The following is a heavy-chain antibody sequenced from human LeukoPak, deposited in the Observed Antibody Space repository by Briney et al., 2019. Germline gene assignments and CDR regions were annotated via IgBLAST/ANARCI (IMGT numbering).Heavy chain of an antibody. V-gene: IGHV3-7*01. J-gene: IGHJ3*02. Sequence: PGGSLRLSCAASGFTFRSYWMTWVRQYPGKGLEWVADIKQDGSETYYADSVKGRFTISRDNAKRSLYLQMNSLRAEDMAVYYCARDGELGSPADAFDIWGQGTMVTVSS. D-gene: IGHD1-26*01. CDR2: IKQDGSET. CDR1: GFTFRSYW. CDR3: ARDGELGSPADAFDI.